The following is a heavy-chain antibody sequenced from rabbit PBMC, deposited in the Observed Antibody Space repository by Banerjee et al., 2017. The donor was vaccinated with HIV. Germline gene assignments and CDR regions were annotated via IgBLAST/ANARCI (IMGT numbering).Heavy chain of an antibody. V-gene: IGHV1S40*01. CDR2: IDAGSSGST. Sequence: QSLEESGGDLVKPGASLTLTCTASGFTLSNYWMCWFRQAPGRGLVWIGCIDAGSSGSTYYASWAKGRFTTSKASSPTVTLQMTSLTAADTATYFCARFGTYDSGNWNLWGPGTLVTVS. CDR1: GFTLSNYW. CDR3: ARFGTYDSGNWNL. D-gene: IGHD2-1*01. J-gene: IGHJ4*01.